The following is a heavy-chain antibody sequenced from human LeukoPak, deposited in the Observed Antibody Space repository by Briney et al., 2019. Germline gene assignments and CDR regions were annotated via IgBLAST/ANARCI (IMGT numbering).Heavy chain of an antibody. Sequence: GASVKVSCKASGYTFTSYGISWVRQAPGQGLEWMGWISAYNGNTNYAQKLQGRVTMTTDTSTSTAYMELRSLRSDDTAVYYCARDQGYYYGSGTVDYWGQGTLVTVSS. J-gene: IGHJ4*02. CDR2: ISAYNGNT. D-gene: IGHD3-10*01. V-gene: IGHV1-18*01. CDR3: ARDQGYYYGSGTVDY. CDR1: GYTFTSYG.